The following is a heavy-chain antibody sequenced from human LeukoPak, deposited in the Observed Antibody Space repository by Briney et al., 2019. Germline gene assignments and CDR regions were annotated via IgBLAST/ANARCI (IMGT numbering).Heavy chain of an antibody. Sequence: ASVKVSCKASGGTFSSYAISWVRQAPGQGLEWMGGIIPIFGTANYAQKFQGRVTITTDESTSTAYMELSSLRSEDTAVYYCARETVRAQYSSRYNWFDPWGQGTLVTVSS. D-gene: IGHD6-13*01. J-gene: IGHJ5*02. CDR3: ARETVRAQYSSRYNWFDP. CDR2: IIPIFGTA. CDR1: GGTFSSYA. V-gene: IGHV1-69*05.